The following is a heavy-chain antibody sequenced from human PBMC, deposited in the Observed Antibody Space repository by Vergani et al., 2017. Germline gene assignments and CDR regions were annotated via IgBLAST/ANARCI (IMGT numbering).Heavy chain of an antibody. J-gene: IGHJ4*02. D-gene: IGHD4-11*01. CDR2: IRSKANSYAT. CDR3: TRHNMTTDY. CDR1: GFTFSGSA. V-gene: IGHV3-73*01. Sequence: EVQLVESGGGLVQPGGSLKLSCAASGFTFSGSAMHWVRQAPGKGLEWVGRIRSKANSYATAYAASVNGRFTISRDDSKNTAYLQMNSLKTEDTAVYYCTRHNMTTDYWGQGTLVTVSS.